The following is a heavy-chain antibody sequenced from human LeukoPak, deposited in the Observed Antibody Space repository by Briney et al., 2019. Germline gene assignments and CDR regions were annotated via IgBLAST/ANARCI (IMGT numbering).Heavy chain of an antibody. D-gene: IGHD3-10*01. V-gene: IGHV3-21*01. CDR1: GFTFSRYN. Sequence: PGGSLRLSCAASGFTFSRYNMNWVRQAPGKGLEWVSFISTSSSYIYYADSMKGRFTISSDNAKNSLSLQMNSLRAEDTAVYYCARDREGFGESYFDYWGQGTLVTVSS. J-gene: IGHJ4*02. CDR3: ARDREGFGESYFDY. CDR2: ISTSSSYI.